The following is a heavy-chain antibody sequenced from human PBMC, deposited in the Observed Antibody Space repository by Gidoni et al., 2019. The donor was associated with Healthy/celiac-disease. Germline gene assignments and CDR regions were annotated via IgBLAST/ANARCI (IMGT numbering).Heavy chain of an antibody. CDR3: ATYQPLGYYYGMDV. D-gene: IGHD2-2*01. V-gene: IGHV4-4*02. CDR1: GGSLRSSNW. J-gene: IGHJ6*02. CDR2: IYHSGST. Sequence: QVQLQESGPGLVKPSGTLSLTCAVSGGSLRSSNWWSWVRQPPGKGLEWIGEIYHSGSTNYNPSLKSRVTISVDKSKNQFSLKLSSVTAADTAVYYCATYQPLGYYYGMDVWGQGTTVTVSS.